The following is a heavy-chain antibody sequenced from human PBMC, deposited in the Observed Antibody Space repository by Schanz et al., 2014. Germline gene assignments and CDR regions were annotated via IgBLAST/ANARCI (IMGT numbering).Heavy chain of an antibody. CDR1: GFSFSDHA. V-gene: IGHV3-11*05. Sequence: VQLVESGGGLVQPGGSLRLSCAASGFSFSDHAMDWVRQAAGKGLEWVSYVSRSTPDIYYADSVKGRFTMSRDNAKTSVFLQMNSLRADDAAVYYCAKGRFGELSALDIWGQGTMXTVSS. CDR2: VSRSTPDI. D-gene: IGHD3-10*01. CDR3: AKGRFGELSALDI. J-gene: IGHJ3*02.